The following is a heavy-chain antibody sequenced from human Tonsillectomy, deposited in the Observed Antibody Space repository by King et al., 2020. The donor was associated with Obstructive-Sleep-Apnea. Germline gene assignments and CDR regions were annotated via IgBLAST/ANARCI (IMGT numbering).Heavy chain of an antibody. D-gene: IGHD2-15*01. CDR1: GFTFTNAW. CDR2: IKTKIDGGTT. CDR3: TPDGCELLAARGGRRY. J-gene: IGHJ4*02. V-gene: IGHV3-15*01. Sequence: VQLVESGGGLVKPGGSLRLSCAASGFTFTNAWMTWVRQAPGKGLEWIGRIKTKIDGGTTDYAAPVKGRFIISRDDSKDTLYLQMNSLQTEDTAVYYCTPDGCELLAARGGRRYWGQGPLGPAPS.